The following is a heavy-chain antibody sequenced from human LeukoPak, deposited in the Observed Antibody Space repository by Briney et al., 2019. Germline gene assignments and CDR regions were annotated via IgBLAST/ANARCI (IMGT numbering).Heavy chain of an antibody. Sequence: PGGSLRLSCAASGFTFSSYAMHWVRQAPGKGLEWVAVISYDGSNKYYADSVKGRFTISRDNSKNTLYLQMNSLRAEDTAVYYCARDGVAAAMDYYYMDVWAKGPRSPSP. D-gene: IGHD2-15*01. CDR3: ARDGVAAAMDYYYMDV. J-gene: IGHJ6*03. CDR1: GFTFSSYA. CDR2: ISYDGSNK. V-gene: IGHV3-30*01.